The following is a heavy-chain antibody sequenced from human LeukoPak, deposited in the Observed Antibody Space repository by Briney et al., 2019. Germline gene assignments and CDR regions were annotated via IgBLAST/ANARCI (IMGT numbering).Heavy chain of an antibody. D-gene: IGHD3-10*01. CDR2: IRSKAYGGTT. Sequence: GGSLRLSCTASGFTFGDYALSWVRQAPAKGLEWVSFIRSKAYGGTTEYAASVKGRFTISRDDSNSIAYLQMNSLKIEDTAVYYCTRDQKYYYGSGSYRYWGQGTLVTVSS. V-gene: IGHV3-49*04. J-gene: IGHJ4*02. CDR1: GFTFGDYA. CDR3: TRDQKYYYGSGSYRY.